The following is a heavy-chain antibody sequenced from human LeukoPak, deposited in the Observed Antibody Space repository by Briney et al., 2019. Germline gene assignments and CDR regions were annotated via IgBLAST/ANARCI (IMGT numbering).Heavy chain of an antibody. CDR3: ARHDSFIPY. CDR1: GFNFNYYA. V-gene: IGHV3-23*01. J-gene: IGHJ4*02. Sequence: PGGSLRLSCAASGFNFNYYAMSWVRQAPGKGLEWVSGISDNEGRTYYTDSVKGRFTISRDSSKNTVYLQTNNLRVDDTAVYFCARHDSFIPYWGQGTLVTVSS. D-gene: IGHD5-18*01. CDR2: ISDNEGRT.